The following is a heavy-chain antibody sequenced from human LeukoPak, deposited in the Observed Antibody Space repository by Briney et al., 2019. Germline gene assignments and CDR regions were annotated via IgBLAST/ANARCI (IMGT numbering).Heavy chain of an antibody. Sequence: GGSLRLSCAASGFTFSNYWMSWVRQAPGQGLEWVANIKQDGSEKYYVDSVKGRFTISRDNAKSSLYLQMNRLRDEDTAVYYCARVYGSGTYYPYRMDVWGQGTTVTVSS. D-gene: IGHD3-10*01. CDR1: GFTFSNYW. V-gene: IGHV3-7*04. CDR2: IKQDGSEK. CDR3: ARVYGSGTYYPYRMDV. J-gene: IGHJ6*02.